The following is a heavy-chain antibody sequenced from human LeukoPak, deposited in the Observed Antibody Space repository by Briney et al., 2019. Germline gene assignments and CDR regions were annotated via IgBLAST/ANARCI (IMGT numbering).Heavy chain of an antibody. CDR3: ARDGYYYDSSGYLNWFDP. V-gene: IGHV3-9*01. J-gene: IGHJ5*02. Sequence: GGSLRLSCAASGFTFDDYAMHWVRQAPGKGLEWVSGIGWNSGSIGYADSVKGRFTISRDNAKNSLYLQMNSLRAEDTAVYYCARDGYYYDSSGYLNWFDPWGQGTLVTVSS. CDR2: IGWNSGSI. CDR1: GFTFDDYA. D-gene: IGHD3-22*01.